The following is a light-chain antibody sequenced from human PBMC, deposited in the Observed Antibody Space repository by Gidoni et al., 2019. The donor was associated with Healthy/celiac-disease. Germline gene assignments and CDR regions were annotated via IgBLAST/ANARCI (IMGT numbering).Light chain of an antibody. CDR2: KAS. V-gene: IGKV1-5*03. CDR3: QQYNSYAWT. Sequence: IQLTPSPSTLSASVGDRLSITCRASQCTSSWLAWYQQKPGKDPKVLIDKASSLESWVPSRFSGSGSGTEVTLTISSLQPDDVATYYCQQYNSYAWTFXXXTKVEIK. J-gene: IGKJ1*01. CDR1: QCTSSW.